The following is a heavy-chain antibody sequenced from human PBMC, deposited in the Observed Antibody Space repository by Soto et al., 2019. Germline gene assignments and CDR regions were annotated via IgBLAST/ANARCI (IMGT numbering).Heavy chain of an antibody. CDR3: ARMASAGTLNWFDP. D-gene: IGHD6-13*01. CDR2: MDPGSGKT. CDR1: GYSFINFD. V-gene: IGHV1-8*02. J-gene: IGHJ5*02. Sequence: ASVKVSCKASGYSFINFDISWVRQAAGQGPEWLGWMDPGSGKTGYTSKFQGRVAMTRDASTATSHLDLTSLTSDDTAVYYCARMASAGTLNWFDPWGPGTLVTVSS.